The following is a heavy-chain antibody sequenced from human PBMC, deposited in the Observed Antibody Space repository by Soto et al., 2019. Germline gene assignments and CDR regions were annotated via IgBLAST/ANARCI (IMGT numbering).Heavy chain of an antibody. D-gene: IGHD2-15*01. J-gene: IGHJ4*02. CDR1: GFTLISYA. CDR3: AKDRCSGGTCHFDY. CDR2: ISGGGDST. V-gene: IGHV3-23*01. Sequence: PWGSLSLSCAASGFTLISYAMSWVRQAPGKGLEWVSAISGGGDSTYYADSVKGRFTISRDNSKNTLYLQMNSLRAEDTAVYYCAKDRCSGGTCHFDYWGQGTLVTVS.